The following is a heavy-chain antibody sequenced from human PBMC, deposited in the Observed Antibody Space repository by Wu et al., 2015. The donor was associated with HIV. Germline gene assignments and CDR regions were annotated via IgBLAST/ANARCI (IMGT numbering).Heavy chain of an antibody. CDR2: INPDSGST. D-gene: IGHD6-19*01. V-gene: IGHV1-2*02. CDR1: GYTFSDYY. CDR3: ARSLVVAGTTYDIFDT. Sequence: QVQLVQSGAEVKKPRAAVRVSCKTSGYTFSDYYIHWVRQVPGQGLQWMGWINPDSGSTHYAQKFQGRVTMTRGTSINTAYMDLSGLKSDDTAVYFCARSLVVAGTTYDIFDTWGQGTMLTV. J-gene: IGHJ3*02.